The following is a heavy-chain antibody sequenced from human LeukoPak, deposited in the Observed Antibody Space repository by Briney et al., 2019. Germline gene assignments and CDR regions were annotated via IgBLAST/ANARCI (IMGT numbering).Heavy chain of an antibody. J-gene: IGHJ4*02. D-gene: IGHD6-13*01. V-gene: IGHV3-30-3*01. Sequence: GGSLRLSCAASGFTFSSYAMHWVRQAPGKGLEWVAVISYDGSNKYYADSVKGRFTISRDNSKNTLYLQMNSLRAEDTAVYYCAKGSGIAAADPLFDYWGQGTLVTVSS. CDR2: ISYDGSNK. CDR1: GFTFSSYA. CDR3: AKGSGIAAADPLFDY.